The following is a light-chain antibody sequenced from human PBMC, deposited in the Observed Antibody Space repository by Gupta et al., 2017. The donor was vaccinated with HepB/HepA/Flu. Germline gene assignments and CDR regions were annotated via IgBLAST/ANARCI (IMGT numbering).Light chain of an antibody. CDR1: TCLGHKDIDDS. V-gene: IGKV2-28*01. CDR2: FDS. Sequence: SWMTSTCLGHKDIDDSLDWYLQKPGQAPQLLIYFDSILACGVPYRFSGSGSGTDFTLKISRVEADDVAVYYCKQSSRYPWTFGQGTKVEIK. J-gene: IGKJ1*01. CDR3: KQSSRYPWT.